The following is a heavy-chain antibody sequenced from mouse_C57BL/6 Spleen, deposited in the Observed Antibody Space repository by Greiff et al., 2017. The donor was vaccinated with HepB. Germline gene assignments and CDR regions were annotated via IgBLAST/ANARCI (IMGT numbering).Heavy chain of an antibody. J-gene: IGHJ2*01. Sequence: VQLQQPGAELVRPGSSVKLSCKASGYTFTSYWMHWVKQRPIQGLEWIGNIDPSDSETHYNQKFKDKATLTVDKSSSTTYMQLSSLTSEDSAVYYCARLPTYYEGFDYWGQGTTLTVSS. CDR3: ARLPTYYEGFDY. CDR1: GYTFTSYW. CDR2: IDPSDSET. V-gene: IGHV1-52*01. D-gene: IGHD1-1*01.